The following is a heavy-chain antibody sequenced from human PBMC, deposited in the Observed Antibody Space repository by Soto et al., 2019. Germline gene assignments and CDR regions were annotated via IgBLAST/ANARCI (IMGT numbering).Heavy chain of an antibody. J-gene: IGHJ5*02. Sequence: SVKVSCKASGGTFSSYAISWVRQAPGQGLEWMGGIIPIFGTANYAQKFQGRVTITADESTSTAYMELSSLRSEDTAVYYCARERELATLMNPWGQGTLVAVSS. CDR3: ARERELATLMNP. V-gene: IGHV1-69*13. D-gene: IGHD5-12*01. CDR2: IIPIFGTA. CDR1: GGTFSSYA.